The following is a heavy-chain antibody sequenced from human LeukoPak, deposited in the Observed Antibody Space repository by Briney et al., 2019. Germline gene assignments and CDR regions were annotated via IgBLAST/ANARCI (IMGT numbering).Heavy chain of an antibody. V-gene: IGHV4-61*08. Sequence: SETLSLTCTVSGGSISSGGYYWSWIRQHPGKGLEWIGYIYYSGSTNYNPSLKSRVTISVDTSKNQFSLKLSSVTAADTAVYYCARGEALSGMYYDFWRGHTVYYYYYMDVWGKGTTVTVSS. CDR1: GGSISSGGYY. CDR3: ARGEALSGMYYDFWRGHTVYYYYYMDV. J-gene: IGHJ6*03. CDR2: IYYSGST. D-gene: IGHD3-3*01.